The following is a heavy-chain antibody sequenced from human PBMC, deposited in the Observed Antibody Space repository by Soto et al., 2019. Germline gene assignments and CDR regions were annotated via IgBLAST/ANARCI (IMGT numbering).Heavy chain of an antibody. CDR1: GYTFTAKY. CDR3: ARDPLYYYDRSGFQYALEV. CDR2: INTDTGDT. Sequence: QVQLVQSGAEVKKPGASVKVSCEASGYTFTAKYIHWVRQAPGQGLKWLGWINTDTGDTQYAQMLQGRVTLTRDTSISTAYMVLNRLKSDDTTVYFWARDPLYYYDRSGFQYALEVWGQGTTVTVSS. V-gene: IGHV1-2*02. D-gene: IGHD3-22*01. J-gene: IGHJ6*02.